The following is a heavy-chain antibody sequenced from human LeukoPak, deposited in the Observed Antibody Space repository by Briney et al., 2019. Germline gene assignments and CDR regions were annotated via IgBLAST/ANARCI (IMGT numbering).Heavy chain of an antibody. CDR2: TAYDGTYK. Sequence: GGSLRLSCVASGFTFTSYGMHWVRQAPGKGLEWVAVTAYDGTYKYYADSVKGRFTISRDTSKNTVYPQMNSLRDEDTAVYYCAKTRRAGSYYLHFDYWGQGTLVTVPS. CDR1: GFTFTSYG. CDR3: AKTRRAGSYYLHFDY. V-gene: IGHV3-30*18. D-gene: IGHD1-26*01. J-gene: IGHJ4*02.